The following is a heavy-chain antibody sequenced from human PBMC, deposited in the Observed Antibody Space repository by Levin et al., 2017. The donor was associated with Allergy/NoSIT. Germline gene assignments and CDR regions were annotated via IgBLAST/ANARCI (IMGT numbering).Heavy chain of an antibody. CDR2: ISSDGNKK. J-gene: IGHJ4*02. Sequence: GESLKISCAASGFAFSDYGIHWARQAPGKGLEWVAAISSDGNKKYYADSVKGRFTISKDNSKSTLHLQLNSLRPEDTAVYYCARDEAPLTMIWGFDFWGQGTLVTVSS. CDR1: GFAFSDYG. D-gene: IGHD3-16*01. CDR3: ARDEAPLTMIWGFDF. V-gene: IGHV3-30*03.